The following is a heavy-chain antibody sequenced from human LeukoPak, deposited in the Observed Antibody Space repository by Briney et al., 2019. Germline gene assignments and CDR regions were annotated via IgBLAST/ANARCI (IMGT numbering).Heavy chain of an antibody. Sequence: GGSLRLSCATSGFSVSTSVIHWVRQIPGRGLQWVARTWSAGVAKYYEASVKGRFTISLDRSKNTVFLQVNNLRAEDAALYHCTKETNAFDAWGQGTLVTVSS. D-gene: IGHD1-7*01. CDR1: GFSVSTSV. CDR2: TWSAGVAK. V-gene: IGHV3-33*03. J-gene: IGHJ3*01. CDR3: TKETNAFDA.